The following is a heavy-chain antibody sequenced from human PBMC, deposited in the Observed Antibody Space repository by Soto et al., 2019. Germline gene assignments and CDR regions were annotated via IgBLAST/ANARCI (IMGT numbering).Heavy chain of an antibody. J-gene: IGHJ6*02. Sequence: GGSLRLSCAASGFTFSSYAMHWVRQAPGKGLEWVAVISYDGSNKYYADSVKGRFTISRDNSKNTLYLQMNSLRAEDTAVYYCARAPMDGSGSYYPPDYYYGMDVWGQGTTVTVSS. V-gene: IGHV3-30*04. CDR3: ARAPMDGSGSYYPPDYYYGMDV. CDR1: GFTFSSYA. D-gene: IGHD3-10*01. CDR2: ISYDGSNK.